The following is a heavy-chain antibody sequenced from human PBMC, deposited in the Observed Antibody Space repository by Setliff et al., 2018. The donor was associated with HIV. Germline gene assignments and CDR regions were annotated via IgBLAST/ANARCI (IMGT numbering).Heavy chain of an antibody. J-gene: IGHJ4*01. CDR1: GYSFTAYG. Sequence: ASVKVSCKASGYSFTAYGIRWVRQAPGQGFEWMGWINIDSGHTNFAQKFQDRVTVTTDTSTNTTYMELSVLRSEDTATYYCARVPSGAARPFTAGFYFWGQGTLVTVSS. V-gene: IGHV1-18*01. D-gene: IGHD6-25*01. CDR2: INIDSGHT. CDR3: ARVPSGAARPFTAGFYF.